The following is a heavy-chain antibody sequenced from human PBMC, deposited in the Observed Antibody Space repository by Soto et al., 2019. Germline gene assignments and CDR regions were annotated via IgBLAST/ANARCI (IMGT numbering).Heavy chain of an antibody. CDR2: IYHSGST. Sequence: TQSLTCAVSGGYIRSGGYSWSWIRQPPGKGLEWIGYIYHSGSTYYNPSLKSRVTISVDRSKNQFSLKLSSVTAADTAVYYCARAHYGDYGYGMDVWGQGTTVTVSS. CDR3: ARAHYGDYGYGMDV. V-gene: IGHV4-30-2*01. CDR1: GGYIRSGGYS. D-gene: IGHD4-17*01. J-gene: IGHJ6*02.